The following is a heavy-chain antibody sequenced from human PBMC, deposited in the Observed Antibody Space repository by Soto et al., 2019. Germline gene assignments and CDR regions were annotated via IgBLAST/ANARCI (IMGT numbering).Heavy chain of an antibody. V-gene: IGHV3-33*01. CDR3: ARERTFRDNTHNYMDV. CDR2: IWSDGSNE. D-gene: IGHD1-1*01. Sequence: ESGGGVVQPGRSLRLSCAASEFTFSRHGMHWVRQAPGKGLQWVGVIWSDGSNEVYADSVKGRFIISRDNSKNILYLQMNSLRAEDTAVYYCARERTFRDNTHNYMDVWGTGITVTVSS. CDR1: EFTFSRHG. J-gene: IGHJ6*03.